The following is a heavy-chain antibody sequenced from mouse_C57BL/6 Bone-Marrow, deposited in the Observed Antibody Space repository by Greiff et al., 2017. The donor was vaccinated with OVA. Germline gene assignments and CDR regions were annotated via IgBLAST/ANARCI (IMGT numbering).Heavy chain of an antibody. D-gene: IGHD2-4*01. V-gene: IGHV3-6*01. CDR1: GYSLTSGYY. CDR3: ASGDYTWFAY. Sequence: VQLKESGPGLVQPSQSLSLTCSVTGYSLTSGYYWNWIRQFPGNKLEWMGYISYDGSNNYNPSLKNRISITRDTSKNQFFLKLNSVTTEDTATYYCASGDYTWFAYWGQGTLVTVSA. CDR2: ISYDGSN. J-gene: IGHJ3*01.